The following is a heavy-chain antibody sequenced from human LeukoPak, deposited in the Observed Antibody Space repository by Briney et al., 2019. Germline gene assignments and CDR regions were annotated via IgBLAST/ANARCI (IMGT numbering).Heavy chain of an antibody. CDR3: ARDGRKYSSEYFQH. Sequence: GGSLRLSCAASGFTFSSYAMHWVRQVSGKGLEWVAVISYDGSNKYYADSVKGRFTISRDNSKNTLYLQMNSLRAEDTAVYYCARDGRKYSSEYFQHWGQGTLVTVSS. CDR2: ISYDGSNK. D-gene: IGHD6-6*01. CDR1: GFTFSSYA. V-gene: IGHV3-30*04. J-gene: IGHJ1*01.